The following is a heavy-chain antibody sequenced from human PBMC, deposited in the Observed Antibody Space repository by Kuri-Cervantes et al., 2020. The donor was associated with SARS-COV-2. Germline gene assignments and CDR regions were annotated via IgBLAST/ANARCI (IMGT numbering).Heavy chain of an antibody. Sequence: SGPTLVKPTQTLTLTCTFSGFSLSTSGMCVSWIRQPPGKALEWLALIDWDDGKHYSTSLKTRLTISKDTSKNQVVLTMTNMDPVDTATYYCARIPPYYGGSYYFDYWGRGTLVTVSS. CDR3: ARIPPYYGGSYYFDY. CDR1: GFSLSTSGMC. CDR2: IDWDDGK. J-gene: IGHJ4*02. D-gene: IGHD4-23*01. V-gene: IGHV2-70*01.